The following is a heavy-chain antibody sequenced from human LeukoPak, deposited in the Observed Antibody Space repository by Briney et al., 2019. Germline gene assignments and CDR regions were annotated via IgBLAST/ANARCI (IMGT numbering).Heavy chain of an antibody. CDR2: IYYSGST. CDR1: GGSISSGDYY. J-gene: IGHJ5*02. Sequence: SQTLSLTCTVSGGSISSGDYYWSWIRQPPGKGLEWIGYIYYSGSTNYNPSLKSRVTISVDTSKNQFSLKLSSVTAADTAVYYCARGGCSSTSCYYNWFDPWGQGTLVTVSS. CDR3: ARGGCSSTSCYYNWFDP. D-gene: IGHD2-2*01. V-gene: IGHV4-61*08.